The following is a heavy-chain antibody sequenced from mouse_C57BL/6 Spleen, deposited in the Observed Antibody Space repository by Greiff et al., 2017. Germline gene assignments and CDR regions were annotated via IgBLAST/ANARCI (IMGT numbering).Heavy chain of an antibody. Sequence: VQVVESGAELARPGASVKLSCKASGYTFPSSGISWVKQRTGQGLEWIGEIYPRSGNTYYNEKFKGKATLTADKSSSTAYMELRSLTSEDSAVYFCARSEEAPWFAYWGQGTLVTVSA. V-gene: IGHV1-81*01. CDR1: GYTFPSSG. J-gene: IGHJ3*01. CDR3: ARSEEAPWFAY. CDR2: IYPRSGNT.